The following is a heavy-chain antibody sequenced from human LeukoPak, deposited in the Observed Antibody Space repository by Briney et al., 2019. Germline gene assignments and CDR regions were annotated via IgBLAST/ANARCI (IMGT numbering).Heavy chain of an antibody. Sequence: SETLSLTCAVSGFSISSGYFWGWIRRPPGKGLEWIGTIHYPESTYYNPSLNSRLTISIDTSKNHFSLKLSSVTAADTALYYCARGRGRQVGTRWHPDTHHDYWGQGIPVTVSS. D-gene: IGHD6-13*01. J-gene: IGHJ4*02. CDR3: ARGRGRQVGTRWHPDTHHDY. CDR2: IHYPEST. CDR1: GFSISSGYF. V-gene: IGHV4-38-2*01.